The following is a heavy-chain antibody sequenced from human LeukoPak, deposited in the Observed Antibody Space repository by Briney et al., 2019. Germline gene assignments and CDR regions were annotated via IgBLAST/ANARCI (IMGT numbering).Heavy chain of an antibody. Sequence: SQTLSLTCAISGDSVFSNNGAWNWIRQSPSRGLEWLGRTYYRSKWYNEYAVSMRGRMTINADTSKNQFSLQLNSVTPEDTAIYYCARDVATSGWYTFDYWGQGTLVTVSS. CDR3: ARDVATSGWYTFDY. V-gene: IGHV6-1*01. CDR1: GDSVFSNNGA. D-gene: IGHD6-19*01. CDR2: TYYRSKWYN. J-gene: IGHJ4*02.